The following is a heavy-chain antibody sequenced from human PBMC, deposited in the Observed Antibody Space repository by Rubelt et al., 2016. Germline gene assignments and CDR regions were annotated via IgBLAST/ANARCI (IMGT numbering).Heavy chain of an antibody. Sequence: EVQLVESGGGLVQPGGSLRLSCAASGFTFSSYAMHWVRQAPGKGLEWVANIKQDGSERYCVDSVKGRFTISRDNAKDSLCLQMNSLRAEDTAANYCAGGSCWGRTYYFGNWGQGTLVTVSS. CDR1: GFTFSSYA. CDR2: IKQDGSER. CDR3: AGGSCWGRTYYFGN. J-gene: IGHJ4*02. V-gene: IGHV3-7*01. D-gene: IGHD3-16*01.